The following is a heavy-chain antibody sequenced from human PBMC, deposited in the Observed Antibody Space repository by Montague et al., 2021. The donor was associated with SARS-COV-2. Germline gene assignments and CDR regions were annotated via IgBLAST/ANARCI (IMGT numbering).Heavy chain of an antibody. D-gene: IGHD2-15*01. Sequence: TLSLTCAVSGGSISSGGYYWNWLRQHPEKGLEWIGYIHYSVSTNYNPSLRSRVTISEDTAKNQFSLKLTSVTAADTAVYYCARDKEMIFWGQGILVTVSS. CDR2: IHYSVST. CDR3: ARDKEMIF. CDR1: GGSISSGGYY. J-gene: IGHJ4*02. V-gene: IGHV4-31*11.